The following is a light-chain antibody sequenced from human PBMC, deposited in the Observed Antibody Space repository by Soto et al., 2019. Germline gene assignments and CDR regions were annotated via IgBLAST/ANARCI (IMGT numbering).Light chain of an antibody. Sequence: DIQMTQSPSSVSASVGDRFTITCRASQGISSWLAWYQQKPGKAPKLLIYAASSLQSGVPSRFSGSGFGTDFTLTIGSLQREDFATYYCQQLHGYPITFGQGTRLEIK. CDR3: QQLHGYPIT. J-gene: IGKJ5*01. CDR2: AAS. CDR1: QGISSW. V-gene: IGKV1-12*01.